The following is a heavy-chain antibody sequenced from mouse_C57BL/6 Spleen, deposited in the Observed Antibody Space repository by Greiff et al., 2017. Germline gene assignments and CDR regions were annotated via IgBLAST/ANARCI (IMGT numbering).Heavy chain of an antibody. Sequence: QVQLQQPGTELVKPGASVKLSCKASGYTFTSYWMHWVKQRPGQGLEWIGNINPSNGGTNYNEKFKSKATLTVDKSSSTAYMQLSSLTSEDSAVYYCAREGTTTVVATGYFDVWGTGTTVTVSS. J-gene: IGHJ1*03. CDR2: INPSNGGT. D-gene: IGHD1-1*01. V-gene: IGHV1-53*01. CDR1: GYTFTSYW. CDR3: AREGTTTVVATGYFDV.